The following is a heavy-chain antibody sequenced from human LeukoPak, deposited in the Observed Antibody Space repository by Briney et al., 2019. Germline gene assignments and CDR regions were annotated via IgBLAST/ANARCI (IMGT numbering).Heavy chain of an antibody. V-gene: IGHV1-18*01. CDR3: ARDNEVFGPDSSGYPPLDY. CDR1: GYTFTSYG. CDR2: ISAYNGNT. J-gene: IGHJ4*02. Sequence: GASVKVSCKASGYTFTSYGISWVRQAPGQGLEWMGWISAYNGNTNYAQKLQGRVTMTTDTSTSTAYMELRSLRSDDTAVYYCARDNEVFGPDSSGYPPLDYWGQGTLVTVSS. D-gene: IGHD3-22*01.